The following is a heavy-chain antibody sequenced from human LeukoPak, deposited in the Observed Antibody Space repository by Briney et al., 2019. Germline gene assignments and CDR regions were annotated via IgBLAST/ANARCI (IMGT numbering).Heavy chain of an antibody. J-gene: IGHJ4*02. Sequence: SETLSLTCTVSGGPISNFYWSWIRQPPGQGLEWIGYIYYTGTAKTNPSLKSRVTASIETSKKQFSLKLSSVTAADTAVYYCARYERSGYSLELWGQGTLVTVSS. CDR2: IYYTGTA. CDR3: ARYERSGYSLEL. V-gene: IGHV4-59*01. CDR1: GGPISNFY. D-gene: IGHD3-22*01.